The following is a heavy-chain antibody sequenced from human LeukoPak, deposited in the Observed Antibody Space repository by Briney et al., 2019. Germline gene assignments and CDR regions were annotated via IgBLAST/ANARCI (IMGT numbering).Heavy chain of an antibody. J-gene: IGHJ4*02. Sequence: SVKVSCKTSGGTFSRHAISWVRQAPGQGLEWLKGFTPMFGTANYAQKFQGRVTITADESTSTAYMELSSLRSEDTAVYYCVRDGSYYDSSGYYYLYWGQGTLVTVSS. CDR1: GGTFSRHA. V-gene: IGHV1-69*13. CDR2: FTPMFGTA. D-gene: IGHD3-22*01. CDR3: VRDGSYYDSSGYYYLY.